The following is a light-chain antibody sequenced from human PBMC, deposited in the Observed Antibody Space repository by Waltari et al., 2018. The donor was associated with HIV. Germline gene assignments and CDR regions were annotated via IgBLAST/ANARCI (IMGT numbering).Light chain of an antibody. V-gene: IGLV1-47*01. CDR2: RNN. Sequence: QSVLTQPPSTSGTPGQRVTIPCFGSSSNIGSNYVYCYQQPPGTAPKLLIYRNNQRPSGVPDRFSGSKSGTSASLAISGLRSEDEGDYSCAAWDDTRGGLWVFGGGTKVTVL. CDR1: SSNIGSNY. J-gene: IGLJ3*02. CDR3: AAWDDTRGGLWV.